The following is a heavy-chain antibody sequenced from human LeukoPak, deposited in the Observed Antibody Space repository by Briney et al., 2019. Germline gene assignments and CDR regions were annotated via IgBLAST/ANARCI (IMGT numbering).Heavy chain of an antibody. V-gene: IGHV1-69*04. CDR2: IIPMLGIA. CDR1: GGTFSSYA. J-gene: IGHJ6*02. CDR3: ARVPDIVGGRESYYYYGMDV. Sequence: GASVKVSCKASGGTFSSYAISWVRQAPGQGLEWMGRIIPMLGIANYAQKFQGRVTITADKSTSTAYMELSSLRSEDTAVYYCARVPDIVGGRESYYYYGMDVWGQGTTVTVSS. D-gene: IGHD2-15*01.